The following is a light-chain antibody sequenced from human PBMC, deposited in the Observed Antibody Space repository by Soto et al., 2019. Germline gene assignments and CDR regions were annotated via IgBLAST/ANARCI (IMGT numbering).Light chain of an antibody. Sequence: EIVLTQSPGTLSLSPGDRATLSCRASQSVGSSYLAWYQQRPGQAPRLLIYGASYRAAGIPDRFSGSGSGTDFTLTINRLEPEDFAVYCCHQYGRSAIFTSGPGTTVDV. CDR3: HQYGRSAIFT. V-gene: IGKV3-20*01. CDR1: QSVGSSY. J-gene: IGKJ3*01. CDR2: GAS.